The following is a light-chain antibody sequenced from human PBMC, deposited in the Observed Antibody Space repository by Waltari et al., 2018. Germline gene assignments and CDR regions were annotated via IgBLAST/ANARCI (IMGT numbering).Light chain of an antibody. CDR1: QDISNY. V-gene: IGKV1-33*01. CDR3: QRYDNLPIFA. J-gene: IGKJ3*01. Sequence: DIQMTQSPSSLSAYVGDRVTITCQPSQDISNYLNWYQQKPGKAPKLLIFDASNLETGVPSRFSGSRSGTHFTLTISSLQPEDAATNYCQRYDNLPIFAFGPGTKVEI. CDR2: DAS.